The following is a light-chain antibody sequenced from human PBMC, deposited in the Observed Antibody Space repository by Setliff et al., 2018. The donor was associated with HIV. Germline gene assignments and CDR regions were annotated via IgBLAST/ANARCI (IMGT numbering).Light chain of an antibody. CDR3: QVWDSSSDHPGV. V-gene: IGLV3-21*04. CDR2: YDS. J-gene: IGLJ1*01. Sequence: SYALTQPPSVSVAPGKTARITCGGNNIGSRSVHWYQQKPGQAPVLVIYYDSDRPSGIPERFSGSNSGNTATLTISRVEAGDEADYYCQVWDSSSDHPGVFGTGTKVTV. CDR1: NIGSRS.